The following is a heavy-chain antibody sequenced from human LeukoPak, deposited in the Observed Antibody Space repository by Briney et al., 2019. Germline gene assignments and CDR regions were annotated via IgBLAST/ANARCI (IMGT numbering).Heavy chain of an antibody. Sequence: GGSLRLSCAASGFTFSSYAMHWVRQAPGKGLEWVAVISYDGSNKYYADSVKGRFTISRDNSKNTLYLQMNSLRAEDTAVYYCAGAFESLESDYWGQGTLVTVSS. D-gene: IGHD1-1*01. V-gene: IGHV3-30*04. CDR3: AGAFESLESDY. CDR2: ISYDGSNK. J-gene: IGHJ4*02. CDR1: GFTFSSYA.